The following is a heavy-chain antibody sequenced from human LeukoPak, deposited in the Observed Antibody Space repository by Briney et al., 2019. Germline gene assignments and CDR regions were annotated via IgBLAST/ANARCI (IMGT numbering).Heavy chain of an antibody. J-gene: IGHJ4*02. CDR2: IYYSGST. CDR1: GGSISSYY. CDR3: ARAVRGVTFSVDY. Sequence: SETLSLTCTVSGGSISSYYWSWIRQPPGKGLEWIGYIYYSGSTNYNPSLKSRVTISVDTYKNQFSLKLSSVTAADTAVYYCARAVRGVTFSVDYWGQGTLVTVSS. D-gene: IGHD3-10*01. V-gene: IGHV4-59*01.